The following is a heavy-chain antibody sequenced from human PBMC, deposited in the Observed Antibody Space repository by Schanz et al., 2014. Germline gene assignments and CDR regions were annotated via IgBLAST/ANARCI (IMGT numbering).Heavy chain of an antibody. CDR3: AKSLESCPGGRCSRGYFDY. D-gene: IGHD2-8*02. V-gene: IGHV3-23*01. Sequence: DVHLLESGGGLVQPGGPLRLSCAASEFTFSTDAMSWVRQAPGKGLEWVSLISDSGDTAYYADSVKGRFTISRDNFKGALYLQMSSLRAEDTAVYYCAKSLESCPGGRCSRGYFDYWGQGTLVTVSS. CDR2: ISDSGDTA. CDR1: EFTFSTDA. J-gene: IGHJ4*02.